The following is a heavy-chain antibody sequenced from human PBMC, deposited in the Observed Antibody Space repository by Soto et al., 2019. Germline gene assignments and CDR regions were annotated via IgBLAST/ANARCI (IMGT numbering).Heavy chain of an antibody. V-gene: IGHV4-34*01. J-gene: IGHJ3*02. D-gene: IGHD1-1*01. Sequence: QVQLQQWGAGLLKPSETLSLTCAVYGGFVSSGSYYCSWIRQPPGKGLEWIGEMSHSGGTHFNPSLKSRVTISVDTSKNQFYLKMSSVTAADTALYYCARVERGTATTVVDAFDIWGPGTMVTVSS. CDR2: MSHSGGT. CDR1: GGFVSSGSYY. CDR3: ARVERGTATTVVDAFDI.